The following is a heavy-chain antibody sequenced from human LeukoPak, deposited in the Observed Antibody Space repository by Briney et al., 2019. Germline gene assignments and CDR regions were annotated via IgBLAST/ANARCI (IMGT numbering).Heavy chain of an antibody. CDR3: ARVGGSYWPSDY. D-gene: IGHD1-26*01. Sequence: GGSLRLSCAASGFTFSSYAMHWVRQAPGKGLEWVAVISYDGSNKYYADSVKGRFTISRDNSKNTLYPQMNSLRAEDTAVYYCARVGGSYWPSDYWGQGTLVTVSS. CDR2: ISYDGSNK. V-gene: IGHV3-30-3*01. CDR1: GFTFSSYA. J-gene: IGHJ4*02.